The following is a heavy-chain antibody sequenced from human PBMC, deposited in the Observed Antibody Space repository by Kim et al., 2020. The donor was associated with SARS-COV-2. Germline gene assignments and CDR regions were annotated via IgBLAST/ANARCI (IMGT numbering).Heavy chain of an antibody. CDR2: INPNSGAT. CDR1: GDTFSGFY. J-gene: IGHJ6*02. D-gene: IGHD3-16*01. V-gene: IGHV1-2*02. CDR3: ARDKGGWDV. Sequence: ASVKVSCKASGDTFSGFYMHWVRQAPGQGLEWMGWINPNSGATNYAQKFQDRITLTRDTSISTGYMELNRLTSDDTAVYYCARDKGGWDVWGQGTTVTVS.